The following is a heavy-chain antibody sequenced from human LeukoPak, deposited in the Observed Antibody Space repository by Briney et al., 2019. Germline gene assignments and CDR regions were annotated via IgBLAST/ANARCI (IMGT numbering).Heavy chain of an antibody. V-gene: IGHV4-39*07. CDR2: IYYSGSA. J-gene: IGHJ2*01. CDR3: ARDALYCSSSSCYRYWYFDL. CDR1: GGSISSSSYY. D-gene: IGHD2-2*01. Sequence: PSETLSLTCTASGGSISSSSYYWGWIRQPPGKGLEWIGSIYYSGSAYYNPSLKSRVTISVDTSKNQFSLKLSSVTAADTAVYYCARDALYCSSSSCYRYWYFDLWGRGTLITVSS.